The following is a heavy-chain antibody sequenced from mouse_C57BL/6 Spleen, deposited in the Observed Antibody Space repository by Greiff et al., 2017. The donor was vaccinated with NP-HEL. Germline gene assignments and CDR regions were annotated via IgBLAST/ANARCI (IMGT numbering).Heavy chain of an antibody. CDR2: IDPSDSYT. V-gene: IGHV1-69*01. Sequence: VQLQQPGAELVMPGASVKLSCKASGYTFTSYWMHWVKQTPGQGLEWIGEIDPSDSYTNYNQKFKGKSTLTVDKSSSTAYMQLSSLTSEDSAVYYCARGDSFAYWGQGTLVTVSA. CDR1: GYTFTSYW. CDR3: ARGDSFAY. D-gene: IGHD2-13*01. J-gene: IGHJ3*01.